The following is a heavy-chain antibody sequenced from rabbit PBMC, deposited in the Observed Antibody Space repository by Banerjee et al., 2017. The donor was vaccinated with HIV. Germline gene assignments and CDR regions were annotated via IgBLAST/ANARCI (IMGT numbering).Heavy chain of an antibody. D-gene: IGHD8-1*01. J-gene: IGHJ4*01. Sequence: QQQLVESGGGLVKPEGSLTLTCTASGFSFSSSYYMCWVRQAPGKGLEWIGCIYTGSSGNTYYASWAKGRFTISKTSSTTVTLQMTSLTAADTATYFCARDAGSSGYFNLWGPGTLVTVS. V-gene: IGHV1S45*01. CDR3: ARDAGSSGYFNL. CDR1: GFSFSSSYY. CDR2: IYTGSSGNT.